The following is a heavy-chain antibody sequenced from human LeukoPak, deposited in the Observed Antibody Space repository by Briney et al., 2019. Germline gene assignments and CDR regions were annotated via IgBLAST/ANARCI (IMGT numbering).Heavy chain of an antibody. J-gene: IGHJ4*02. CDR2: INHSGST. CDR3: ARGKRWLQSPFDY. V-gene: IGHV4-34*01. Sequence: SETLSLTCAVYGGSFSGYYWSWIRQPPGKGLEWIGEINHSGSTNYNPSLKSRVTISVDTSKNQFSLKVSSVTAADTAVYYCARGKRWLQSPFDYWGQGTLVTVSS. D-gene: IGHD5-24*01. CDR1: GGSFSGYY.